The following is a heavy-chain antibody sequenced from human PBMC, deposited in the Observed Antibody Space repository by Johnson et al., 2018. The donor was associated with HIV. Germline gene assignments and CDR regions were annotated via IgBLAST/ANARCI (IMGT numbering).Heavy chain of an antibody. J-gene: IGHJ3*02. CDR2: LSWDGGST. CDR1: GFTFDDYG. Sequence: EVQLVESGGGVVRPGGSLRLSCAASGFTFDDYGMSWVRQAPGKGLEWVSLLSWDGGSTYYADPVKGRFTTSRDNSKNSLYLQMNSLRAEDTALYYCAKDGGYGSGRWNAFDIWGQGTLVTVSS. V-gene: IGHV3-43D*03. CDR3: AKDGGYGSGRWNAFDI. D-gene: IGHD3-10*01.